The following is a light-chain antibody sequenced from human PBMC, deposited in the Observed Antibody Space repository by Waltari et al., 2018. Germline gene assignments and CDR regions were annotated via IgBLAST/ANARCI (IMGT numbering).Light chain of an antibody. CDR2: DVS. CDR1: SSGVGGYHY. V-gene: IGLV2-11*01. CDR3: CSYAGSYTLV. Sequence: QSALTQPRSVSGSPGQSVTISCTGTSSGVGGYHYVPWYQQHPGKAPKLMIDDVSKRPSGVPDRFSGSKSGNTASLTISGLQAEDEADYYCCSYAGSYTLVFGGGTKLTVL. J-gene: IGLJ3*02.